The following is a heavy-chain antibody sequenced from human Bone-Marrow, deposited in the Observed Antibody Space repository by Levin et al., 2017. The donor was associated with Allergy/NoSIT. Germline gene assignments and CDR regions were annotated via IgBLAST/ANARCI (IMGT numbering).Heavy chain of an antibody. D-gene: IGHD2-2*01. V-gene: IGHV3-48*03. CDR2: IRSSGSTT. CDR3: ARERACSTSCNGMDG. Sequence: GGSLRLSCAASGFIFSSYEMNWVRQAPGKGLEWVSYIRSSGSTTYYADSVKGRFTISRDNAKNSLYLQMNSLRAEDTAVYYCARERACSTSCNGMDGWGQGITVTVSS. CDR1: GFIFSSYE. J-gene: IGHJ6*02.